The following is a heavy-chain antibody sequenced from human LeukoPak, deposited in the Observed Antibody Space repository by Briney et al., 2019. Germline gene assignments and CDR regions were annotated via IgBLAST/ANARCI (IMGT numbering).Heavy chain of an antibody. J-gene: IGHJ4*02. D-gene: IGHD3-16*01. CDR1: GFTFSSYW. V-gene: IGHV3-74*01. Sequence: GGSLRLSCAASGFTFSSYWMHWVRQAPGKGLVWVSRVNSDGTGTTYADSVEGRFTISRDNAKNSLYLQMNSLRAEDTAVYYCARDPGGDHAGGQGTLVTVSS. CDR2: VNSDGTGT. CDR3: ARDPGGDHA.